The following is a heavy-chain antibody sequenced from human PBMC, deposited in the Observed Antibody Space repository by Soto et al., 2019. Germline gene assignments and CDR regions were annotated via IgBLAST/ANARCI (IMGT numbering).Heavy chain of an antibody. CDR1: GGSISSYY. CDR2: IYYSGST. V-gene: IGHV4-59*01. J-gene: IGHJ4*02. CDR3: VRGLTGLCGDY. D-gene: IGHD2-21*01. Sequence: PSETLSLTCTVSGGSISSYYWSWIRQPPGKGLERIGYIYYSGSTNYNPSLKSRVTISVDTSKNQFSLKLSSVPAADTAVYYFVRGLTGLCGDYWCQGTLVSVSS.